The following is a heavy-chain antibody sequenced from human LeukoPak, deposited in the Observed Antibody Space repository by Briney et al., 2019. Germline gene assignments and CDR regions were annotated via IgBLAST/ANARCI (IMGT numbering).Heavy chain of an antibody. D-gene: IGHD6-13*01. CDR2: IYYSGST. Sequence: PSETLSLTCTVSGGSISSSSYYWGWIRQPPGKGLEWIGSIYYSGSTYYNPSLKSRVTISVDRSKNQFSLKLSSVTAADTAVYYCARDQQPPPGSNWFDPWGQGTLVTVSS. J-gene: IGHJ5*02. V-gene: IGHV4-39*07. CDR3: ARDQQPPPGSNWFDP. CDR1: GGSISSSSYY.